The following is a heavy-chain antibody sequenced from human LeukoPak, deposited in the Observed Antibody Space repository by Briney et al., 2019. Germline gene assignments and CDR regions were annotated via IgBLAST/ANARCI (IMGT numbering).Heavy chain of an antibody. CDR1: GYTFTGYY. CDR3: ARDKGIAGSNWFDP. Sequence: ASVKVSCKASGYTFTGYYMHWVRQAPGQGREGMGWINPNSGGTNYAQKFQGRVPMTKDTSMSTASMELSRLRSDDTAVYYCARDKGIAGSNWFDPWGQGTLVTVSS. CDR2: INPNSGGT. D-gene: IGHD6-13*01. V-gene: IGHV1-2*02. J-gene: IGHJ5*02.